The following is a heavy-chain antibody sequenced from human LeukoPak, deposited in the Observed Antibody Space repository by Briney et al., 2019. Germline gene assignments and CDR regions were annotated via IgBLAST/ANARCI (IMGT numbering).Heavy chain of an antibody. CDR2: ISYSGST. D-gene: IGHD5-18*01. CDR3: ARRAPYSYESSTLDY. V-gene: IGHV4-31*03. J-gene: IGHJ4*02. CDR1: DSISSGGYY. Sequence: PSQTLSLTCTVSDSISSGGYYWTWSRQHPGKGLEWIGCISYSGSTYYNPSLKSRVTISVDTSQNQFSLRLNSVTAADTAVYYCARRAPYSYESSTLDYWGQGTLVTVSS.